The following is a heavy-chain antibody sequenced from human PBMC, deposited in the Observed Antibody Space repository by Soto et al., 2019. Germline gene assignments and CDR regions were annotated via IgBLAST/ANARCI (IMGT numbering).Heavy chain of an antibody. V-gene: IGHV1-69*08. CDR3: ARDPYVTTETTGDS. CDR1: GGTFSSYT. D-gene: IGHD4-17*01. Sequence: QVQLVQSGAEVKKPGSSVKVSCKASGGTFSSYTISWVRQAPGQGREWMGRIIPILGIANYAQKFQGRVTITADKSASTAYMELSSLRSEATAVYYCARDPYVTTETTGDSWGQGTLVTVSS. CDR2: IIPILGIA. J-gene: IGHJ4*02.